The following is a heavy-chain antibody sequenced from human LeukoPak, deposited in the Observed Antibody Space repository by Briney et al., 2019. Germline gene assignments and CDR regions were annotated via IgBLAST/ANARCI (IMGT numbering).Heavy chain of an antibody. V-gene: IGHV3-74*01. CDR3: ARDPGYESWSPFWGGMDV. CDR1: GFTFSSSW. J-gene: IGHJ6*04. D-gene: IGHD3-16*01. CDR2: ITRDGSST. Sequence: GGSLRLSSAASGFTFSSSWMHWVRQAPGKGLVWASRITRDGSSTTYADSVKGRFTTSRDNAKNTLYLQMDSLRDDDTAVYYCARDPGYESWSPFWGGMDVWGNGTTVIVSS.